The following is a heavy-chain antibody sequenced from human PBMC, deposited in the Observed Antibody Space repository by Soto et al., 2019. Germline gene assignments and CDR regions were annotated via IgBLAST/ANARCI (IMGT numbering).Heavy chain of an antibody. CDR2: IYSSGST. CDR1: GGSVSSGSYY. J-gene: IGHJ1*01. D-gene: IGHD4-17*01. Sequence: QVQLQESGPGLVKPSETLSLTCTVSGGSVSSGSYYWSWIRQPPGKGLEWIGYIYSSGSTNYNPSVKSRVTISAETSRNQVSLKLTSVTTAHTAVYYCARGGTGGRTTVTIYAVWGQGTLVTVSS. CDR3: ARGGTGGRTTVTIYAV. V-gene: IGHV4-61*01.